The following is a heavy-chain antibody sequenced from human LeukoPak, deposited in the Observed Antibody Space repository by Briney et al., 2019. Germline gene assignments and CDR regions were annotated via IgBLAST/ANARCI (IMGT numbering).Heavy chain of an antibody. J-gene: IGHJ3*02. Sequence: GGSLRLSCAASGFTFSSYSMNWVRQAPGKGLDWVSSISSSSSYIYYADSVKGRFTISRDNAKNSLYLQMNSLRAEDTAVYYCARDPTLSISWAFDIWGQGTMVTVSS. CDR2: ISSSSSYI. CDR1: GFTFSSYS. V-gene: IGHV3-21*01. CDR3: ARDPTLSISWAFDI. D-gene: IGHD2-21*01.